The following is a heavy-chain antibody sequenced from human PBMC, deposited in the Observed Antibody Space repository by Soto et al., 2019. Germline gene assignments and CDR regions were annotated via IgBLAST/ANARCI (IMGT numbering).Heavy chain of an antibody. CDR3: ARAAGPNRGHYYHQTDV. V-gene: IGHV3-33*01. D-gene: IGHD5-12*01. Sequence: GGSLRLSCAASGFTFSAYGVHWVRQAPGKGLEWVAMIWSDGRNKFYADSVRGRFSISRDTSKNALHLQMDSLTVDDTGVYYCARAAGPNRGHYYHQTDVWGQGTEVTVSS. CDR1: GFTFSAYG. J-gene: IGHJ6*02. CDR2: IWSDGRNK.